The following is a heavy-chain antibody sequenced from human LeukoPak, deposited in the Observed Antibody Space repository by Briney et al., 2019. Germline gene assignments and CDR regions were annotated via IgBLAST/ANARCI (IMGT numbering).Heavy chain of an antibody. J-gene: IGHJ5*02. CDR2: IYPKSGGT. V-gene: IGHV1-2*02. D-gene: IGHD3-9*01. CDR3: ARVSTSGYRDWLDP. Sequence: ASVKVSCKTSGYTFADYYIHWVRQAPGQGLEWMGWIYPKSGGTNSAQKFQGRVIMTRDTSISTAYMELSRLRFDDTAVYHCARVSTSGYRDWLDPWGQGTLVTVSS. CDR1: GYTFADYY.